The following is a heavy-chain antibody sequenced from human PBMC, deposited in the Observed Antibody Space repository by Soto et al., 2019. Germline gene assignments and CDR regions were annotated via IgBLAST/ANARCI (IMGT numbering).Heavy chain of an antibody. CDR3: AREDGYNYSPYYYYYYGMDV. V-gene: IGHV3-11*01. D-gene: IGHD5-12*01. J-gene: IGHJ6*02. CDR2: ISSSGRTI. Sequence: QVQLVESGGGLVKPGGSLRLSYAASGFTFSDYYMSWIRQAPGKGLEWVSYISSSGRTIYYADSVKGRFTISRDNAKNSLYLQMNSLRAEDTAVYYCAREDGYNYSPYYYYYYGMDVWGQGTTVTVSS. CDR1: GFTFSDYY.